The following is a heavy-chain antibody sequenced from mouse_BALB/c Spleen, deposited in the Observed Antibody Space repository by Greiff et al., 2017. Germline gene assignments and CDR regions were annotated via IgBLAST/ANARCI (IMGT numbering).Heavy chain of an antibody. CDR2: INPNNGGT. CDR1: GYTFTDYN. Sequence: VQLQQSGPELVKPGASVKIPCKASGYTFTDYNMDWVKQSHGKSLEWIGDINPNNGGTIYNQKFKGKATLTVDKSSSTAYMELRSLTSEDTAVYYCARCHRYDGAMDYWGQGTSVTVSS. CDR3: ARCHRYDGAMDY. J-gene: IGHJ4*01. D-gene: IGHD2-14*01. V-gene: IGHV1-18*01.